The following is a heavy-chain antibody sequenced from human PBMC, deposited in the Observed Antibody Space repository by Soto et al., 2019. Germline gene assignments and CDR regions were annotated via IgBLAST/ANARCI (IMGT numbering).Heavy chain of an antibody. J-gene: IGHJ5*02. CDR3: VRGGSNYAS. Sequence: GGSLRLSCTASGFTFSDSWMTWVRQAPGKGLEWVARIKPDESEKKYADSVKGRFSISRDNAKNSMYLQMDSLRGEDTAVYYCVRGGSNYASWGQGTMVTVSS. D-gene: IGHD4-4*01. CDR2: IKPDESEK. CDR1: GFTFSDSW. V-gene: IGHV3-7*01.